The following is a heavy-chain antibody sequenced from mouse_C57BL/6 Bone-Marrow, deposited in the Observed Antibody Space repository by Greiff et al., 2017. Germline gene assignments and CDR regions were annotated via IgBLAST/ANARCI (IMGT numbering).Heavy chain of an antibody. CDR1: GFSLSTFGMG. Sequence: QVQLKESGPGILQPSQTLSLTCSFSGFSLSTFGMGVGWIRQPSGKGLEWLAHIWWDDDKYYNPALKSRLTISKDTSKNQVFLKIANVDTADTATYYCARALNYSGSSFYAMDYWGQGTSVTVSS. CDR2: IWWDDDK. V-gene: IGHV8-8*01. D-gene: IGHD1-1*01. CDR3: ARALNYSGSSFYAMDY. J-gene: IGHJ4*01.